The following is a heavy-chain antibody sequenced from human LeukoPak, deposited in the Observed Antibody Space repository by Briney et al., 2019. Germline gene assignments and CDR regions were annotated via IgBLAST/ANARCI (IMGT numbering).Heavy chain of an antibody. CDR2: IYYSGST. D-gene: IGHD2-15*01. V-gene: IGHV4-59*01. CDR1: GGSISSYY. J-gene: IGHJ2*01. CDR3: ARQYCSGGSCYWYFDL. Sequence: SETLSLTCTVSGGSISSYYWSWIRQPPGKGLEWFGYIYYSGSTNYNPSLKSRVTISVDTSKNQFSLKLSSVTAADTAVYYCARQYCSGGSCYWYFDLWGRGTLVTVSS.